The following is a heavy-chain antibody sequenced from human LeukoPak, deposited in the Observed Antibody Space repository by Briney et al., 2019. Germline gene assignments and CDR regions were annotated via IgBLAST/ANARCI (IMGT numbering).Heavy chain of an antibody. D-gene: IGHD6-13*01. J-gene: IGHJ6*03. CDR3: ASGSSWSSAYYYYMDV. CDR1: GYSFASYW. CDR2: IYPGDSDT. V-gene: IGHV5-51*01. Sequence: GESLKFSCKGSGYSFASYWIGWVRQMPGKGLEWMGIIYPGDSDTRYSPSFQGQVTISADKSISTAYLQWSSLKASDTAMYYCASGSSWSSAYYYYMDVWGKGTTVTVSS.